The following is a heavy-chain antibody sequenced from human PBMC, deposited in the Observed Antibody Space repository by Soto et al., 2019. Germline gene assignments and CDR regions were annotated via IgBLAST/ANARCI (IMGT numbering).Heavy chain of an antibody. D-gene: IGHD6-13*01. CDR2: IYTSGST. CDR3: ARSIAAAGTNWFDP. V-gene: IGHV4-4*07. Sequence: SETLSLTCTVSGGSISSYYWSWIRQPAGKGLEWIGRIYTSGSTNYNPSLKSRVTMSVDTSKNQFSLKLSSVTAAETAVYYCARSIAAAGTNWFDPWGQGTLVTVSS. CDR1: GGSISSYY. J-gene: IGHJ5*02.